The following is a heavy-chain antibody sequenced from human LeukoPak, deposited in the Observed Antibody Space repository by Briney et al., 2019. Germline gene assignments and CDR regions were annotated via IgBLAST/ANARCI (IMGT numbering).Heavy chain of an antibody. J-gene: IGHJ5*02. D-gene: IGHD3-3*01. CDR3: AKDLDTWSGYPNWFDP. V-gene: IGHV3-23*01. Sequence: GGSLRLSCAASGFTVSSNYMSWVRQAPGKGLEWVPAISGSGGSTYYADSVKGRFTISRDNSKNTLYLQMNSLRAEDTAVYYCAKDLDTWSGYPNWFDPWGQGTLVTVSS. CDR2: ISGSGGST. CDR1: GFTVSSNY.